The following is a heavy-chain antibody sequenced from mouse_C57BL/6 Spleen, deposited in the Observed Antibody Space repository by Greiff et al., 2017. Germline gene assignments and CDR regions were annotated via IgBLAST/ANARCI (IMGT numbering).Heavy chain of an antibody. CDR3: AIDGNYGSSYYWYFDV. CDR1: GYSITSGYD. J-gene: IGHJ1*03. Sequence: EVKLVESGHGMVKPSQSLSLTCTVTGYSITSGYDWHWIRHFPGNKLEWMGYISYSGSTNYNPSLKSRISITHDTSKNHFFLKLNSVTTEDTATYYCAIDGNYGSSYYWYFDVWGTGTTVTVSS. CDR2: ISYSGST. D-gene: IGHD1-1*01. V-gene: IGHV3-1*01.